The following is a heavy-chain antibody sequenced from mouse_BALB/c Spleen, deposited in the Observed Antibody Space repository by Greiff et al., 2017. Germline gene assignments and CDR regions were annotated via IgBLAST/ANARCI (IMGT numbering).Heavy chain of an antibody. CDR2: ISDGGSYT. CDR1: GFTFSDYY. Sequence: EVMLVESGGGLVKPGGSLKLSCAASGFTFSDYYMYWVRQTPEKRLEWVATISDGGSYTYYPDSVKGRFTISRDNAKNNLYLQMSSLKSEDTAMYYCARDRGGTTAPYAMDYWGQGTSVTVSS. J-gene: IGHJ4*01. V-gene: IGHV5-4*02. CDR3: ARDRGGTTAPYAMDY. D-gene: IGHD1-2*01.